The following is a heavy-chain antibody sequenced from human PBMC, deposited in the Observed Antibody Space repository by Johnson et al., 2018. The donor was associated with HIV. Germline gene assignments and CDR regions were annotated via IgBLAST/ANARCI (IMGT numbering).Heavy chain of an antibody. V-gene: IGHV3-30*02. Sequence: QVQLVESGGGVVRPGGSLRLTCAASGFTFDDYGMSWVRQAPGKGLEWVAFIRYDGTSAYYADSVTGRFTISRDNSKNTLDVQMNSLRVEDTAVYFCAKIAAATALKDAYDIWCQGTMVTVSS. J-gene: IGHJ3*02. CDR3: AKIAAATALKDAYDI. CDR1: GFTFDDYG. CDR2: IRYDGTSA. D-gene: IGHD6-13*01.